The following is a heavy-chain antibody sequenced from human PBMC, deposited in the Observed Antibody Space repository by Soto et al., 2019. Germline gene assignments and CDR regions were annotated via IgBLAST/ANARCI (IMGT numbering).Heavy chain of an antibody. J-gene: IGHJ5*02. Sequence: SETLSLTCAVCGGSLSGYYWSWIRQPPGKGLEWIGEISHSGSTNYNPSLKSRVTISVDTSKNQFSLKLSSVTAADTAVYYCARRYTRRRIVVVVAATPHWFAPWGEGNLVTVSS. CDR3: ARRYTRRRIVVVVAATPHWFAP. CDR1: GGSLSGYY. D-gene: IGHD2-15*01. V-gene: IGHV4-34*01. CDR2: ISHSGST.